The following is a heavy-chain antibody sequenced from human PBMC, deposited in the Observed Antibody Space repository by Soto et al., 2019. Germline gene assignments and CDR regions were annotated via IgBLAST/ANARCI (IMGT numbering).Heavy chain of an antibody. Sequence: PGGSLRLSCAASGFTFSSYGMHWVRQAPGKGLEWVAVISYDGSNKYYADSVKGRFTISRDNSKNTLYLQMNSLRAEDTAVYYCAKATTGNYDFWSGYLSTMDVWGQGTTVTVSS. CDR3: AKATTGNYDFWSGYLSTMDV. V-gene: IGHV3-30*18. CDR1: GFTFSSYG. D-gene: IGHD3-3*01. CDR2: ISYDGSNK. J-gene: IGHJ6*02.